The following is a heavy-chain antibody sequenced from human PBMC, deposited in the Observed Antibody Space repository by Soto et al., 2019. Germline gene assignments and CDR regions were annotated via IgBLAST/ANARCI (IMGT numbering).Heavy chain of an antibody. CDR3: ARDPRLGELSLSFYL. CDR1: GFTFSSYW. J-gene: IGHJ4*02. Sequence: PGGSLRLSCAASGFTFSSYWMGWVRQAPGKGLEWVANIKQDGSEKYYVGSVKGRFTISRDNVKNSLYLQMNSLRAEDTAVYYCARDPRLGELSLSFYLWGQGTLVTVSS. D-gene: IGHD3-16*02. CDR2: IKQDGSEK. V-gene: IGHV3-7*03.